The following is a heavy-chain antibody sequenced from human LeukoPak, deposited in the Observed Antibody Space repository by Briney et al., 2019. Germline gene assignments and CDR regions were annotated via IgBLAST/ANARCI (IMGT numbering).Heavy chain of an antibody. CDR3: ARDWWAAAGIDY. J-gene: IGHJ4*02. V-gene: IGHV1-3*01. Sequence: ASVNVSCKASGYTFTSYAMHWVRQAPGQRLEWMGWINAGNGNTKYSQKFQGRVTITRDTSASTAYMELSSLRSEDTAVYYCARDWWAAAGIDYWGQGTLVTVSS. CDR1: GYTFTSYA. CDR2: INAGNGNT. D-gene: IGHD6-13*01.